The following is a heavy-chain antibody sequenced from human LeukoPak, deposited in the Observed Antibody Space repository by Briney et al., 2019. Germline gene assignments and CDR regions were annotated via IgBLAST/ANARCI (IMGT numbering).Heavy chain of an antibody. Sequence: ASETLSLTCSVSGGSITSSVYYWAWIRQPPGKGLEWIGNIDYSGSTYYNPSLKSRVTISVDMSRNQFSLKLTSVTAADTAVYYCARAPAYFYVSETKGPYYFDYWGQGTLVTVSS. D-gene: IGHD3-10*01. CDR2: IDYSGST. CDR3: ARAPAYFYVSETKGPYYFDY. CDR1: GGSITSSVYY. J-gene: IGHJ4*02. V-gene: IGHV4-39*07.